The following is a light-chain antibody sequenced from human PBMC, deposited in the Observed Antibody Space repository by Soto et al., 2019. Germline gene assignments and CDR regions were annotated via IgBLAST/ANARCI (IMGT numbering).Light chain of an antibody. CDR3: QQRSNWPRVT. V-gene: IGKV3-11*01. J-gene: IGKJ5*01. Sequence: EIVLTQSPATLSLSPGERATLSCRASQSVSSYLAWYQQKPGQAPRLLIYDASNRATGIPARFSGSGSGTDFHLPISSLEPEDVAVYYCQQRSNWPRVTFGQGTRLEIK. CDR2: DAS. CDR1: QSVSSY.